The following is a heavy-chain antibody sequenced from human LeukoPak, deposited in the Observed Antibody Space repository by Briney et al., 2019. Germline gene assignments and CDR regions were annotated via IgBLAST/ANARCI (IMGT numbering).Heavy chain of an antibody. CDR3: AKDIASSSRENAFDI. CDR1: GFTFDDYA. V-gene: IGHV3-9*01. Sequence: PGGSLRLPCAASGFTFDDYAMHWVRQAPGKGLEWVSGISWNSGSIGYADSVKGRFTISRDNAKNSLYLQMNSLRAEDTALYYCAKDIASSSRENAFDIWGQGTMVTVSS. D-gene: IGHD6-6*01. J-gene: IGHJ3*02. CDR2: ISWNSGSI.